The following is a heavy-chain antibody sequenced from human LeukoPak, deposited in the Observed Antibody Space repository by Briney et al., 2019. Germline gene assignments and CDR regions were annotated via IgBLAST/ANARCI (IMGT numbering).Heavy chain of an antibody. CDR2: INPNSGGT. J-gene: IGHJ4*02. V-gene: IGHV1-2*02. D-gene: IGHD6-19*01. CDR1: GYTFTGYY. CDR3: ARPPVAGTRFDY. Sequence: ASVKLSCKASGYTFTGYYMHWVRQAPGQGLEWMGWINPNSGGTNYAQKFQGRVTMTRDTSIRTAYMELSRLRSDDTAVYYCARPPVAGTRFDYWGQGNLVTVSS.